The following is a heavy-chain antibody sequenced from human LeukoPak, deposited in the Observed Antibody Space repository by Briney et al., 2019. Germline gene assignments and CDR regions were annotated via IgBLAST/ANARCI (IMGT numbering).Heavy chain of an antibody. CDR1: GGSISSSSYY. CDR3: ARHARGGRYCSSTSCPDY. CDR2: IYYSGST. D-gene: IGHD2-2*01. J-gene: IGHJ4*02. Sequence: PSETLSLTYTVSGGSISSSSYYWGWIRQPPGKGLEWIGSIYYSGSTYYNPSLKSRVTISVDTSKNQFSLKLSSVTAADTAVYYCARHARGGRYCSSTSCPDYWGQGTLVTVSS. V-gene: IGHV4-39*01.